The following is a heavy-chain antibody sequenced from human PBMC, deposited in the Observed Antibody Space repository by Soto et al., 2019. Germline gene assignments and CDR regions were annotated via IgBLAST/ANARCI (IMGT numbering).Heavy chain of an antibody. CDR3: ARGYGDYGVLYYYYYYYMDV. D-gene: IGHD4-17*01. CDR1: GFTFSDYY. J-gene: IGHJ6*03. CDR2: ISSSGSTI. V-gene: IGHV3-11*01. Sequence: GGSLRLSCAASGFTFSDYYMSWIRQAPGKGLEWVSYISSSGSTIYYADSVKGRFTISRDNAKNSLYLQMNSLRAEDTAVYYCARGYGDYGVLYYYYYYYMDVWGKGTTVTVSS.